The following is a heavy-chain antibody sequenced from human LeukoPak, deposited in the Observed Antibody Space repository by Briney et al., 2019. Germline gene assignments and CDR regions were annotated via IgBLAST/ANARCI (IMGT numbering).Heavy chain of an antibody. Sequence: SETLSLTCTVSGGSISSYYWSWIRQPPGKGLEWIGEINHSGSTNYNPSLKSRVTISVDTSKNQFSLKLSSVTAADTAVYYCARVIGYYDFRSGYYPYYYYYMDVWGKGTTVTVSS. J-gene: IGHJ6*03. CDR2: INHSGST. V-gene: IGHV4-34*01. D-gene: IGHD3-3*01. CDR3: ARVIGYYDFRSGYYPYYYYYMDV. CDR1: GGSISSYY.